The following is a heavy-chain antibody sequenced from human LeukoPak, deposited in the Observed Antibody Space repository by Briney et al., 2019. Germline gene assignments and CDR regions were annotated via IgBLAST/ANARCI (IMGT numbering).Heavy chain of an antibody. CDR3: VRGRLYAAATPSFDY. V-gene: IGHV1-18*01. J-gene: IGHJ4*02. D-gene: IGHD6-25*01. CDR1: GYSFTRFG. Sequence: ASVKVSCKASGYSFTRFGFSWVRQAPGQGLEWLGWISNYNHNTNYAQKFQGRVSLTTDTSTSTAYMDLRSLRSDDTAVYYCVRGRLYAAATPSFDYWGQGTLVTVSS. CDR2: ISNYNHNT.